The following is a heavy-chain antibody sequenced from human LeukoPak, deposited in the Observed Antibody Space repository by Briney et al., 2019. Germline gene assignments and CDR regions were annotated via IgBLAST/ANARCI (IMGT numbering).Heavy chain of an antibody. CDR1: GCSISSSSFY. J-gene: IGHJ4*02. CDR3: VRPGIVGATAFDY. CDR2: FYYTGST. Sequence: SETLSLTCTVSGCSISSSSFYWGWIRQPPGKGLEWMGSFYYTGSTYYNPSLKSRVTISVDTSKNQFPLRLSSVTAADTAFYYCVRPGIVGATAFDYWGQGTLVTVSS. V-gene: IGHV4-39*01. D-gene: IGHD1-26*01.